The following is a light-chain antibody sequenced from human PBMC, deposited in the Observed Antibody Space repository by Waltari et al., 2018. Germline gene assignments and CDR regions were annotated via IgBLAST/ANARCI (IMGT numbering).Light chain of an antibody. CDR3: QSYDSSLGGSV. CDR2: GNT. CDR1: NSNIGAGYD. V-gene: IGLV1-40*01. J-gene: IGLJ2*01. Sequence: QSVLTQPPSVSGAPGQRVTISCTGTNSNIGAGYDVTWYQQLPGEAPKLLIYGNTNRPSGVPDRVSGSKSGTSASLAITGLQAEDEADYYCQSYDSSLGGSVFGGGTKLTVL.